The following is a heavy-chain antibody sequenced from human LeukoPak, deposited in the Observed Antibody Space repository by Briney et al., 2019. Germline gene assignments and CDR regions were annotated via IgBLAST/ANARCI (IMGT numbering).Heavy chain of an antibody. V-gene: IGHV4-30-2*01. CDR3: ARSGRVHDAFDI. D-gene: IGHD1-14*01. CDR1: GGSISSGGYS. J-gene: IGHJ3*02. Sequence: PSETLSLTCTVSGGSISSGGYSWSWIRQPPGKGLEWIGYIYHSGSTYYNPSLKSRVTISVDRFKNQFSLKLSSVTAADTAVYYCARSGRVHDAFDIWGQGTMVTVSS. CDR2: IYHSGST.